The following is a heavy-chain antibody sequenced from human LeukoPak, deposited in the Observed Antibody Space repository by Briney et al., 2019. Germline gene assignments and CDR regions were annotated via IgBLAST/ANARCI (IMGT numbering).Heavy chain of an antibody. CDR1: GXTFRTYA. J-gene: IGHJ4*02. Sequence: GGSLRLSCAASGXTFRTYAVSWVRQAPGKGLEWVSTISGGGGSTYYADSVKGRFTISRDSSRNTLYLQMNSLRAEDTAVYFCAKEKALRDYDILTGYFDYWGQGTLVTVSS. CDR3: AKEKALRDYDILTGYFDY. D-gene: IGHD3-9*01. V-gene: IGHV3-23*01. CDR2: ISGGGGST.